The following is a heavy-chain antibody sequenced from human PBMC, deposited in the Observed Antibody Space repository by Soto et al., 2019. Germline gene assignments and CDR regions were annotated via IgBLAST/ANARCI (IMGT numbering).Heavy chain of an antibody. V-gene: IGHV1-2*04. CDR2: INPNSGGT. Sequence: ASVKVSCKASGYTFTGYYMHWVRQAPGQGLEWMGWINPNSGGTNYAQKFQGWVTMTRDTSISTAYMELSSLRSEDTAVYYCAGATYYYYGMDVWGQGTTVTVSS. D-gene: IGHD1-26*01. J-gene: IGHJ6*02. CDR1: GYTFTGYY. CDR3: AGATYYYYGMDV.